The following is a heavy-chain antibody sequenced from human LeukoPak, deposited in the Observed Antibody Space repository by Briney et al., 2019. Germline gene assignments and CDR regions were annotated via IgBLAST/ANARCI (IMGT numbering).Heavy chain of an antibody. J-gene: IGHJ6*03. D-gene: IGHD3-10*01. V-gene: IGHV5-51*01. CDR3: ARQPPAGSGGYYYYYMDV. CDR2: IYPGDSDT. Sequence: GESLKISCKGSGYSFTSYWIAWVRQMPGKGLEWMGIIYPGDSDTRYSPSFQGQVIISADKSISTAYLQWSSLKASDTAMYYCARQPPAGSGGYYYYYMDVWGKGTTVTVSS. CDR1: GYSFTSYW.